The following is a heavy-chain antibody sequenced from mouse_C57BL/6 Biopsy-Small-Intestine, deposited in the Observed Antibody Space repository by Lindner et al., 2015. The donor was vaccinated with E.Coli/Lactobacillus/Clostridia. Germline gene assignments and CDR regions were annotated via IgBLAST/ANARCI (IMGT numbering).Heavy chain of an antibody. Sequence: SVKVSCKVSGGSFSNYAITWVRQAPGQGLEWMGGXTPPIFDTANHIQKFQGRITITADESTSTAYMELSSLTSEDTAVYYCARADDGGSDEISTLAGPYDVWGQGTMVSVSS. J-gene: IGHJ1*01. D-gene: IGHD1-1*01. CDR1: GGSFSNYA. CDR2: XTPPIFDT. CDR3: ARADDGGSDEISTLAGPYDV. V-gene: IGHV1-69*01.